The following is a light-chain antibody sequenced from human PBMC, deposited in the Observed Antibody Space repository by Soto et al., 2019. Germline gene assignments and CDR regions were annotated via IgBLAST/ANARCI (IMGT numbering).Light chain of an antibody. CDR3: QQSYSTLTWT. V-gene: IGKV3D-20*02. J-gene: IGKJ1*01. CDR2: DAV. Sequence: EIVLTQSPDGLSLSAGECVFLXFRASRPVVRQYIAWYHQKPGQAPRLLIHDAVTRATGIPDRFSGSGSGTDFTLTISSLQPEDFATYYCQQSYSTLTWTFGQGTKVDIK. CDR1: RPVVRQY.